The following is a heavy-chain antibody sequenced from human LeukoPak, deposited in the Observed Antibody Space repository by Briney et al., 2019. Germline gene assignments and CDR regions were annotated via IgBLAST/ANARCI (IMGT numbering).Heavy chain of an antibody. V-gene: IGHV3-48*01. CDR1: GFTFSSYS. CDR3: TRELGY. Sequence: GGSLRLSCAASGFTFSSYSMNWVRQAPGKGLEWVSYISSRSTIYYADSVKGRFTVSRDNAKNSLYLQMNSLRAEDTAVYYCTRELGYWGQGTLVTVSS. CDR2: ISSRSTI. J-gene: IGHJ4*02.